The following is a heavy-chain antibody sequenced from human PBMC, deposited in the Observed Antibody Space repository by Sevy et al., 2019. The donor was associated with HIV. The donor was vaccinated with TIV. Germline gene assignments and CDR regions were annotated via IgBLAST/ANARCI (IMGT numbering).Heavy chain of an antibody. Sequence: SETLSLTCAVSGYSISSGYYWGWIRQPPGKGLEWIGSIYHSGSTYYNPSLKSRVTISVDTSKNQFSLKLSSVTAADTAVYYCARDRALYYYGSGSYFAFWGQGTLVTVSS. V-gene: IGHV4-38-2*02. J-gene: IGHJ4*02. CDR1: GYSISSGYY. CDR2: IYHSGST. CDR3: ARDRALYYYGSGSYFAF. D-gene: IGHD3-10*01.